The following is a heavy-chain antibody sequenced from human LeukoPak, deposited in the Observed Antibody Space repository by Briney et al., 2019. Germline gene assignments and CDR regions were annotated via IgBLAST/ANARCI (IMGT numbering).Heavy chain of an antibody. D-gene: IGHD5-24*01. CDR2: IIPIFGTS. CDR1: GGSFSTYA. CDR3: ARRGGGYNFRDGFDI. J-gene: IGHJ3*02. Sequence: GASVKVSCKASGGSFSTYAIGWVRQAPGQEPEWMGQIIPIFGTSSNAQKFQGRVTITADKSTNTVYMELSRLRSEDTAVYYCARRGGGYNFRDGFDIWGQGTMVTVSS. V-gene: IGHV1-69*06.